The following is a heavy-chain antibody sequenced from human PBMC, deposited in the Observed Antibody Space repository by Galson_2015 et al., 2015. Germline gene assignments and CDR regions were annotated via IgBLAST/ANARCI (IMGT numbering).Heavy chain of an antibody. D-gene: IGHD3-10*01. CDR2: IYPGDSDT. J-gene: IGHJ4*02. Sequence: QSGAEVKKPGESLKISCKTSGYSFPNYWIGWERQMPGKGLEWMGNIYPGDSDTRDSPSFQGQVTISADKYITTTYLQCSSLKASDSSIYHCARGGYYGSGRYYSLAFWGRGPLVTVSS. V-gene: IGHV5-51*01. CDR3: ARGGYYGSGRYYSLAF. CDR1: GYSFPNYW.